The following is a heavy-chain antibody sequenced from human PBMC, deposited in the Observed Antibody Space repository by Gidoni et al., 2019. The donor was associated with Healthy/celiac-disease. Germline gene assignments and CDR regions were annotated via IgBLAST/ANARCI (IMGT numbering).Heavy chain of an antibody. CDR1: GVTVSSNY. Sequence: EVQLVESGGGLVQTGGSLGLACAAAGVTVSSNYMSWVRQAPVKGLEWVSVIYSGGSTYYADSVKRRFTISRDKSKNTLSLQMNSLRAEYTAVYYCARDRAVAGFDAFDIWGQGTMVTVSS. D-gene: IGHD6-19*01. V-gene: IGHV3-66*02. J-gene: IGHJ3*02. CDR3: ARDRAVAGFDAFDI. CDR2: IYSGGST.